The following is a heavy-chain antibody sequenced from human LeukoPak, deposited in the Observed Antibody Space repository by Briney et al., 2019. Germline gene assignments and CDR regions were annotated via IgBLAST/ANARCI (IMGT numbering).Heavy chain of an antibody. Sequence: SETLSLTCTVSGGSVSSGSYYWSWIRQPPGKGLEWIGYIYYSGSTNYNPSLKSRLSISVDRSKNQFSLKLKSVTAADTAVYYCARDNSALDYWGQGTLVTVSS. CDR2: IYYSGST. J-gene: IGHJ4*02. V-gene: IGHV4-61*01. D-gene: IGHD2-21*01. CDR3: ARDNSALDY. CDR1: GGSVSSGSYY.